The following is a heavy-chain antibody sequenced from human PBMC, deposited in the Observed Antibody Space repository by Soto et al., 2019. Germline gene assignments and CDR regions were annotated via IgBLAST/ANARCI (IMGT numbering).Heavy chain of an antibody. D-gene: IGHD3-10*01. CDR1: GYTFTSYG. V-gene: IGHV1-18*01. CDR3: ARSSLLWFGELRDFDY. J-gene: IGHJ4*02. CDR2: ISAYNGNT. Sequence: ASVKVSCKASGYTFTSYGISWVRQAPGQGLEWMGWISAYNGNTNYAQKLQGRVTMTTDTSTSTAYMELRSLRSDDTAVYYCARSSLLWFGELRDFDYWGQGTLVTVSS.